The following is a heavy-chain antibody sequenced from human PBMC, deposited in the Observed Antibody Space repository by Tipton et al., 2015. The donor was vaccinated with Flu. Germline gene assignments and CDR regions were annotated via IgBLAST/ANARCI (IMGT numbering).Heavy chain of an antibody. D-gene: IGHD2-15*01. Sequence: TLSLTCTVSGASISSYYWSWIRQPPGKGLEWIGYIYYSGITNYNPSLKSRVTISVDTSKNQFSLKLSSVTAADTAVYYCARGLGVVVAVAFDIWGQGTMVTVSS. V-gene: IGHV4-59*12. CDR2: IYYSGIT. CDR3: ARGLGVVVAVAFDI. J-gene: IGHJ3*02. CDR1: GASISSYY.